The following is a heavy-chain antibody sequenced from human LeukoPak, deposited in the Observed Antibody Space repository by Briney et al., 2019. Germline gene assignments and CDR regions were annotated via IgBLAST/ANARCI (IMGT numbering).Heavy chain of an antibody. J-gene: IGHJ4*02. CDR1: GFTFNTYS. CDR2: INEDGKKK. Sequence: GGSLRLSCAASGFTFNTYSMNWVRQAPGKGLEWVAHINEDGKKKNYVVPVEGRFTISRDNAKNSVYLQMNSLRAEDTAVYYCVRDDYLGYWGQGTLVTVS. D-gene: IGHD3-16*01. CDR3: VRDDYLGY. V-gene: IGHV3-7*05.